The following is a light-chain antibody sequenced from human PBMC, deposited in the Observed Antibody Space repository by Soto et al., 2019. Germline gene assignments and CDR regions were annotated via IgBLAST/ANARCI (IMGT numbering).Light chain of an antibody. CDR1: QSVSSY. V-gene: IGKV3-11*01. CDR2: DAS. Sequence: EIVLTQSPATLSLSPGERATLSCRASQSVSSYLAWYQQKPGQAPRLLIYDASNRATGIPARFSGSGSGTDFTLTISSLEPEDFAVYYWQQRSNWPPGFTLGPGTKVDIK. J-gene: IGKJ3*01. CDR3: QQRSNWPPGFT.